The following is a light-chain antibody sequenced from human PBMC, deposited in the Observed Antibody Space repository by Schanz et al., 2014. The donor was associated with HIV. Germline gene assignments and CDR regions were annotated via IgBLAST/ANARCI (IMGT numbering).Light chain of an antibody. J-gene: IGKJ3*01. CDR1: QDVSGY. CDR2: DTS. Sequence: IVLTQSSVTLSLSPGERATLSCRASQDVSGYLAWYQQKLGQPPRLLIYDTSNRATGIPARFSGRGSGTDFTLPISSLEPEDSAVYYCQPRHNWPPLFTFGPGTRVNV. CDR3: QPRHNWPPLFT. V-gene: IGKV3-11*01.